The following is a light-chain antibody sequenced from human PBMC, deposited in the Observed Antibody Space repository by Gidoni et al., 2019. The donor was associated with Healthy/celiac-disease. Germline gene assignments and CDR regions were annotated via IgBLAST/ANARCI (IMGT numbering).Light chain of an antibody. CDR2: QDS. CDR1: KLGDKY. Sequence: SVSVSPGQTASITCSGDKLGDKYACWYQQKPGQSPVLVIYQDSKRPSGIPERFSGSNSGNTATLTISGTQAMDEADYYCQAWDSSTRNVVFGGGTKLTVL. V-gene: IGLV3-1*01. CDR3: QAWDSSTRNVV. J-gene: IGLJ2*01.